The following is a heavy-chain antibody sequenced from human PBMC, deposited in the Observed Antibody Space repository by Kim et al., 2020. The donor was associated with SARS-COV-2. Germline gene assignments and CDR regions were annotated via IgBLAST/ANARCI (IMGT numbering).Heavy chain of an antibody. CDR2: ISWNSGSI. Sequence: GGSLRLSCAASGFTFGDYAMHWVRQAPGKGLEWVSGISWNSGSIGYADSVKGRFTISRDNAKNSLYLQMNSLRAEDTALYYCAKGYDILTGNIWEAYFDYWGQGTLVTVSS. CDR1: GFTFGDYA. D-gene: IGHD3-9*01. J-gene: IGHJ4*02. CDR3: AKGYDILTGNIWEAYFDY. V-gene: IGHV3-9*01.